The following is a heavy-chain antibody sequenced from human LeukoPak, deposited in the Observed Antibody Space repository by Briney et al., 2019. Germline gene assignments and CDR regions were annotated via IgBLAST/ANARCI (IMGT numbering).Heavy chain of an antibody. CDR2: ISGSGGST. V-gene: IGHV3-23*01. Sequence: GGSLRLSCAASGFTFSSYAMSWVRQAPGKGLEWVSAISGSGGSTYYADSVKGRFTISRDNSKNTLYLQMNSLRAEDTAVYYCAKAGPRSSATRAPYDYWGQGTLVTVSS. J-gene: IGHJ4*02. CDR1: GFTFSSYA. CDR3: AKAGPRSSATRAPYDY. D-gene: IGHD3-22*01.